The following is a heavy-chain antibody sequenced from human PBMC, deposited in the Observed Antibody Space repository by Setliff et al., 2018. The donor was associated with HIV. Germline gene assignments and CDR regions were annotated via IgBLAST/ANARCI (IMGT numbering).Heavy chain of an antibody. Sequence: GASVKVSCKASGGTLSSYAISWVRQAPGQGLEWMGRIIPILGVANYAQRFQGKVTITADKSTSTAYMELTSLRFDDTAMYYCVRGVQSPPHYSYYYMDVWGEGTMVTVSS. CDR1: GGTLSSYA. CDR2: IIPILGVA. J-gene: IGHJ6*03. D-gene: IGHD3-3*01. V-gene: IGHV1-69*04. CDR3: VRGVQSPPHYSYYYMDV.